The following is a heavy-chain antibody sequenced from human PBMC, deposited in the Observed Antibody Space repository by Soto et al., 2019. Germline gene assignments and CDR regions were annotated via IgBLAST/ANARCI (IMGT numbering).Heavy chain of an antibody. CDR2: INHSGST. J-gene: IGHJ6*03. V-gene: IGHV4-34*01. D-gene: IGHD6-25*01. Sequence: SETLSLTYAVYGGSFSGYYWSWIRQPPGKGLEWIGEINHSGSTNYNPSLKSRVTISVDTSKNQFSLKLSSVTAADTAVYYCARGVIAAADTLYCMDVWGQGTTVTVSS. CDR1: GGSFSGYY. CDR3: ARGVIAAADTLYCMDV.